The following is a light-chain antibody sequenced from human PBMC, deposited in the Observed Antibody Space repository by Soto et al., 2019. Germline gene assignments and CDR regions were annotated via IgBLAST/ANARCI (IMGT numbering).Light chain of an antibody. V-gene: IGKV1-12*01. CDR2: AAS. J-gene: IGKJ4*01. Sequence: DIQMTQSPSSVSASVGDKVTITCRASQPICSYLGWYRQNPGEAPKLLISAASRLQSGVPSRFSGSGSGTDFTLTISSLQPEDFATYYCQQANSFPFTFGGGTKVDIK. CDR1: QPICSY. CDR3: QQANSFPFT.